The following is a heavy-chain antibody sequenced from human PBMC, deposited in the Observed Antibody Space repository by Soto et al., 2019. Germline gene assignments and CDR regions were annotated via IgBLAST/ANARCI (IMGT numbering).Heavy chain of an antibody. CDR3: AKVMRGSGSYYIYGMDV. V-gene: IGHV3-23*04. J-gene: IGHJ6*02. Sequence: EVQLVESGGGLVQPGGSLRLSCAASGFTFSSYAMSWVRQAPGKGLESVSTISASGGSTYHADSVKGRSTISRNNSKNTLYLQMNSLRDEDTAAYYCAKVMRGSGSYYIYGMDVWGQGTTVTVS. D-gene: IGHD3-10*01. CDR1: GFTFSSYA. CDR2: ISASGGST.